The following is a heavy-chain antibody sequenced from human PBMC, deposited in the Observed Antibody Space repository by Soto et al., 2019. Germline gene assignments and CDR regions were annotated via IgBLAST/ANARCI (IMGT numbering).Heavy chain of an antibody. J-gene: IGHJ6*02. V-gene: IGHV3-23*01. Sequence: GGSLRLSCAAPGFTFSRYAMSWVRLAPGKGLEWVSAISGSGGSTYYADSVKGRFTISRDNSKNTLYLQMNSLRAEDTAVYYFAKDPQQATPYYYYYGVEVWGQGTTVTV. CDR1: GFTFSRYA. D-gene: IGHD6-13*01. CDR2: ISGSGGST. CDR3: AKDPQQATPYYYYYGVEV.